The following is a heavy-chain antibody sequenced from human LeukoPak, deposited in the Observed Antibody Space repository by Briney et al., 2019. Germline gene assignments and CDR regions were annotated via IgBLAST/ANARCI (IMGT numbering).Heavy chain of an antibody. CDR2: IYPGDSDT. J-gene: IGHJ6*03. CDR1: GYSSTSYW. CDR3: ARLNLVDTAMVSHNYYYYMDV. Sequence: GESLKFSCKGSGYSSTSYWIGWVRQMPGKGLEWMGIIYPGDSDTRYSPSFQGQVTISADKSISTAYLQWSSLKASDTAMYYCARLNLVDTAMVSHNYYYYMDVWGKGTTVTVSS. D-gene: IGHD5-18*01. V-gene: IGHV5-51*01.